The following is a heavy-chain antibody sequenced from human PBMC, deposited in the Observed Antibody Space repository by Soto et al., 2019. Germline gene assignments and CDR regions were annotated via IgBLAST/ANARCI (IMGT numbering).Heavy chain of an antibody. D-gene: IGHD6-13*01. Sequence: PSETLSLTCAVYGGSFSGYYWSWIRQPPGKGLEWIGEINHSGSTNYNPSLKSRVTISVDTSKNQFSLKLSSVTAADTAVYYCARGRVAAAGPSGLGYGMDVWGQGTTVTVSS. V-gene: IGHV4-34*01. J-gene: IGHJ6*02. CDR1: GGSFSGYY. CDR2: INHSGST. CDR3: ARGRVAAAGPSGLGYGMDV.